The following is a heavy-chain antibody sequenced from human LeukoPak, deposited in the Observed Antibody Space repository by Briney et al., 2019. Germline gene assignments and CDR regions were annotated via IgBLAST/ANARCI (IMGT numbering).Heavy chain of an antibody. D-gene: IGHD3-10*01. CDR1: GYTFTGYY. CDR3: SRQGVWGAFDI. J-gene: IGHJ3*02. CDR2: INPNSGAT. Sequence: ASVTVSFKASGYTFTGYYMHWVRQAPGQGLEWMGRINPNSGATNYAQRFQGRVTMTRDTSISTAYMELSRLRSDDTAVYYCSRQGVWGAFDIWGQGTMVTVSS. V-gene: IGHV1-2*06.